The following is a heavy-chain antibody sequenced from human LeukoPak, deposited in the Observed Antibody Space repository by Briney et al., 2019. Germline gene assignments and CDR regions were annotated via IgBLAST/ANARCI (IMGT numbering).Heavy chain of an antibody. D-gene: IGHD1-26*01. CDR1: GGTFSSYA. CDR2: IIPIFGTA. J-gene: IGHJ6*03. Sequence: ASVKVSCKASGGTFSSYAISWVRQAPGQGLEWMGGIIPIFGTANYAQKFQGRVTITADESTSTAYMELSSLRSEDTAVYYCARAEGMVGATHDYYYYMDVWGKGTTVTVSS. CDR3: ARAEGMVGATHDYYYYMDV. V-gene: IGHV1-69*13.